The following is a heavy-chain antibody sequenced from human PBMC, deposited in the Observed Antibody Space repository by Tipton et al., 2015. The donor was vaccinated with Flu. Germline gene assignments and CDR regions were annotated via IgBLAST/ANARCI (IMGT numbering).Heavy chain of an antibody. CDR2: ISYDGSNK. J-gene: IGHJ4*02. CDR1: GFTFSSYG. CDR3: AKDQRWGSGWSLFFFVY. D-gene: IGHD6-19*01. V-gene: IGHV3-30*18. Sequence: SLRLSCAASGFTFSSYGMHWVRQAPGKGLEWVAVISYDGSNKYYADSVKGRFTISRDNSKNTLYLQMNSLRAEDTAVYYCAKDQRWGSGWSLFFFVYWGQATLVAVSS.